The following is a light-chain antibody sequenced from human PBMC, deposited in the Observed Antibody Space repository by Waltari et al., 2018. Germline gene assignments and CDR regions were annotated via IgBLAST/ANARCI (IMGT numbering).Light chain of an antibody. J-gene: IGKJ3*01. V-gene: IGKV1-39*01. Sequence: DIQLTHSPSSLSASVGDRITITCRAGQNIRRYLNWYQQKPGKAPNLLIYEAYTLQGGVSLRFSGSGSGTDVTLTITNRQPEDFANYYCQQNYNTPGFTFGPGTTVALK. CDR1: QNIRRY. CDR3: QQNYNTPGFT. CDR2: EAY.